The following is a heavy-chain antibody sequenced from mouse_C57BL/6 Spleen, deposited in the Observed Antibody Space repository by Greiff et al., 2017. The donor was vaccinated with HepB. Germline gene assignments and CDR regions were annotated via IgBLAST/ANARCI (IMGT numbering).Heavy chain of an antibody. Sequence: VQLQQPGAELVRPGSSVKLSCKASGYTFTSYWMDWVKQRPGQGLEWIGNIYPSDSETHYNQKFKDKATLTVDKSSSTAYMQLSSLTSEDSAVYYCARPVITTVVERYFDVWGTGTTVTVSS. CDR3: ARPVITTVVERYFDV. D-gene: IGHD1-1*01. CDR2: IYPSDSET. J-gene: IGHJ1*03. V-gene: IGHV1-61*01. CDR1: GYTFTSYW.